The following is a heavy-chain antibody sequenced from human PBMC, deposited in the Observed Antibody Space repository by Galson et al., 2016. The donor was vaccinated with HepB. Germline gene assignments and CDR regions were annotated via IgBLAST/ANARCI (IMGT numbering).Heavy chain of an antibody. V-gene: IGHV3-30-3*01. CDR2: IYDDGGDK. D-gene: IGHD6-19*01. CDR3: ARDPHSGSGWPFFDS. Sequence: SLRLSCAASGFIFRNHAMHWVRQAPGKGLEWLAVIYDDGGDKYYADSVKGRFTISRDNSENTLYLEMNTLRPEDTAFYFCARDPHSGSGWPFFDSWGQGTLVTVSS. CDR1: GFIFRNHA. J-gene: IGHJ4*02.